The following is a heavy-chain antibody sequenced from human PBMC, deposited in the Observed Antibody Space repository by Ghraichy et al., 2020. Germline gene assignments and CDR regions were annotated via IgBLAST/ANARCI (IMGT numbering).Heavy chain of an antibody. CDR1: GFTFSSYA. Sequence: GGSLRLSCAASGFTFSSYAMHWVRQAPGKGLEWVAVISYDGSNKYYADSVKGRFTISRDNSKNTLYLQMNSLRAEDTAVYYCAREDTPGSNPGPLGYWGQGTLVTVSS. D-gene: IGHD3-16*01. J-gene: IGHJ4*02. CDR3: AREDTPGSNPGPLGY. CDR2: ISYDGSNK. V-gene: IGHV3-30*04.